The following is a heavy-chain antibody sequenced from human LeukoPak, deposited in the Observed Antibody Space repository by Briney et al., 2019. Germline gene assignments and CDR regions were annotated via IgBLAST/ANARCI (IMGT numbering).Heavy chain of an antibody. V-gene: IGHV3-48*02. CDR2: ISSGSTL. Sequence: GGSLRLSCAASGFTFSSYSMNWVRQAPGKGLEWVSYISSGSTLHYADSVKGRFTISRDSAKSSLYLQLNSLRDEDTAVYYCAREYSSSSGKALDYWGQGTLVTVSS. J-gene: IGHJ4*02. CDR3: AREYSSSSGKALDY. CDR1: GFTFSSYS. D-gene: IGHD6-6*01.